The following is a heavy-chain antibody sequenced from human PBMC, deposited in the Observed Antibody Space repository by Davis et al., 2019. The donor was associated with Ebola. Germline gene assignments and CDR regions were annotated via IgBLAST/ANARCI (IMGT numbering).Heavy chain of an antibody. D-gene: IGHD6-19*01. Sequence: SETLSLTCAVYGGSFSGYYWSWIRQPPGKGLEWIGEINHSGSTNYNPSLKSRVTISVDTSKNQFSLKLSSVTAADTAVYYCGRHSHNSGFDYWGQGPLVTVSS. CDR1: GGSFSGYY. J-gene: IGHJ4*02. CDR2: INHSGST. CDR3: GRHSHNSGFDY. V-gene: IGHV4-34*01.